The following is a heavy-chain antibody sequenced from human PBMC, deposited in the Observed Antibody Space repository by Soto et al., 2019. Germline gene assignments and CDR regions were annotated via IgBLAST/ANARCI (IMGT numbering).Heavy chain of an antibody. CDR2: IIPIFGTA. D-gene: IGHD3-22*01. V-gene: IGHV1-69*01. CDR3: ACDLKGWLPAPPTYD. Sequence: QVQLVQSGAEVKKPGSSVKVSCKASGGTFSSYAISWVRQAPGQGLEWMGGIIPIFGTANYAQKFQGRVTITADESTSTVYVELSSLRSEDTAVYYCACDLKGWLPAPPTYDWGQGTLVTVSS. J-gene: IGHJ4*02. CDR1: GGTFSSYA.